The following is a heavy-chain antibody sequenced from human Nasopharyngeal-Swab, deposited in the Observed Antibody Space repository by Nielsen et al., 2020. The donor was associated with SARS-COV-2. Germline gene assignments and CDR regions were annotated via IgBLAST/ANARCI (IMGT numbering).Heavy chain of an antibody. D-gene: IGHD3-10*01. V-gene: IGHV5-51*01. CDR2: IYPGDSDS. Sequence: GESLKISCKASGYTFTSQWIGWVRQRPGKGLEWMGVIYPGDSDSRYSPSFQGQATISADRSTTTAYLHWSSLQASDTAMYYCARRVSGRPWFDSWGQGTLVTVSS. CDR1: GYTFTSQW. J-gene: IGHJ5*01. CDR3: ARRVSGRPWFDS.